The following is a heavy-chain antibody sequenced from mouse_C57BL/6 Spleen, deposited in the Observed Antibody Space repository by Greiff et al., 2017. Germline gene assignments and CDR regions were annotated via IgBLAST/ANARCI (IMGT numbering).Heavy chain of an antibody. J-gene: IGHJ4*01. Sequence: VKLVESGPGLVAPSQSLSITCTVSGFSFTSYGVHWVRQPPGKGLEWLVVIWSDGSTTYNSALKSRLSISKDNSKSQVFLKMNSLQTDDTAMYYCARHRSSYDAMDYWGQGTSVTVSS. CDR3: ARHRSSYDAMDY. D-gene: IGHD1-1*01. CDR2: IWSDGST. CDR1: GFSFTSYG. V-gene: IGHV2-6-1*01.